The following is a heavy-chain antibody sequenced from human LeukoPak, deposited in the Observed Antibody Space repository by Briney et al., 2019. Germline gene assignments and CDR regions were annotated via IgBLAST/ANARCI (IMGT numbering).Heavy chain of an antibody. J-gene: IGHJ4*02. CDR2: ISGSGGST. Sequence: PGGSLRLSCAASGFTFKSYSMTWVRQAPGKGLEWVSAISGSGGSTYYADSVKGRFTISRDNSKNTLYLQMNSLRAEDTAVYYCAKGNYLIFGVVIIRGSFRPYYFDYWGQGTLVTVSS. V-gene: IGHV3-23*01. CDR3: AKGNYLIFGVVIIRGSFRPYYFDY. CDR1: GFTFKSYS. D-gene: IGHD3-3*01.